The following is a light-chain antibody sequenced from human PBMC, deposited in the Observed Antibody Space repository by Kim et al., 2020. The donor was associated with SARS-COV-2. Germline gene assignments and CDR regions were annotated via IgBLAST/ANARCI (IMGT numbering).Light chain of an antibody. V-gene: IGLV1-44*01. CDR2: SNN. J-gene: IGLJ2*01. CDR1: TSNLGSNA. CDR3: ATWDDSLDGVI. Sequence: GHKVTISCSVSTSNLGSNAVNWYLQLPGTAPKLLIYSNNQRPSRVPDRFSGSKSGTSASLAISGLQSEDEADYYCATWDDSLDGVIFGGGTKLTVL.